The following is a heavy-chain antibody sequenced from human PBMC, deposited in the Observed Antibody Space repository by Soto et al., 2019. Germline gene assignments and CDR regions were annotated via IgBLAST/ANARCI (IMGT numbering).Heavy chain of an antibody. D-gene: IGHD6-25*01. V-gene: IGHV4-34*01. CDR1: GGSFSGYY. J-gene: IGHJ5*02. CDR3: ARRSAAGP. Sequence: QVQLQQWGAGLLKPSETLSLTCAVYGGSFSGYYWSWIRQPPGKGLEWIGEINHSGSTNYNPYLNSLVTISVDTSKNQFSLKLSSVTAEDTAVYYCARRSAAGPWGQGTLVTASS. CDR2: INHSGST.